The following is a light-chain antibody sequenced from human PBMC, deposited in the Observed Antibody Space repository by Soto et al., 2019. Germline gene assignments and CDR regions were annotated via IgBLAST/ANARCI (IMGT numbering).Light chain of an antibody. Sequence: EIVLIQSPAALSLSPGERATLSCRASQSVSGYLAWYQQKPGQAPRLLIYDISKRATGIPARFSGSGSATDFTLTISSLEPEDFAVYYCQHRSSWPITFGQGTRLEIK. CDR1: QSVSGY. V-gene: IGKV3-11*01. J-gene: IGKJ5*01. CDR2: DIS. CDR3: QHRSSWPIT.